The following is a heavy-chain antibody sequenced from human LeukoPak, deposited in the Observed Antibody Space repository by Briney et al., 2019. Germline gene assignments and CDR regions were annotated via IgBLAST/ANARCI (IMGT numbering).Heavy chain of an antibody. D-gene: IGHD3-10*01. V-gene: IGHV4-39*01. J-gene: IGHJ3*02. Sequence: PSETLSLTCTVSGGSISSSSCYWGWIRQPPGKGLEWIGSIYYSGSTYYNPSLKSRVTISIDTSKNQFSLKLSSVTAADTAVYYCASEPYGSGSFLGAFDIWGQGTMVTVSS. CDR3: ASEPYGSGSFLGAFDI. CDR2: IYYSGST. CDR1: GGSISSSSCY.